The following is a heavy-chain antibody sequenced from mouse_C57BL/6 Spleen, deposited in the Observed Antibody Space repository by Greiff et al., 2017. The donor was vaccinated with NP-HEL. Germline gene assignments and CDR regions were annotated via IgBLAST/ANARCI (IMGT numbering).Heavy chain of an antibody. CDR2: ISSGGSYT. Sequence: EVQVVESGGDLVKPGGSLKLSCAASGFTFSSYGMSWVRQTPDKRLEWVATISSGGSYTYYPDSVKGRFTISRDNAKNTLYLQMSSLKSEDTAMYYCARQGYGSLFDYWGQGTTLTVSS. D-gene: IGHD1-1*01. J-gene: IGHJ2*01. CDR3: ARQGYGSLFDY. V-gene: IGHV5-6*01. CDR1: GFTFSSYG.